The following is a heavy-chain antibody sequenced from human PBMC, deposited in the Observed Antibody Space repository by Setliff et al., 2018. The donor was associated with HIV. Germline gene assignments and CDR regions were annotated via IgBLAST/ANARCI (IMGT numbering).Heavy chain of an antibody. CDR3: ASIELAAMVPVDY. Sequence: GGSLRLSCAASGFTFSSYSMNWVRQAPGKGLEWVSAISGSAGSTYYADSVKGRFTISRDNAKNSLFLQMNSLRAEDTAVYYCASIELAAMVPVDYWGQGTLVTVSS. V-gene: IGHV3-21*01. D-gene: IGHD5-18*01. CDR1: GFTFSSYS. CDR2: ISGSAGST. J-gene: IGHJ4*02.